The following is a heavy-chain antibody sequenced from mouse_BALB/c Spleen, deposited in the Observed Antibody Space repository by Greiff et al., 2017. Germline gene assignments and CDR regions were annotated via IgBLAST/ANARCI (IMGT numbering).Heavy chain of an antibody. D-gene: IGHD1-1*02. CDR3: ARVRYDYDAMDY. V-gene: IGHV3-6*02. CDR1: GYSITSGYY. J-gene: IGHJ4*01. Sequence: EVQLQESGPGLVKPSQSLSLTCSVTGYSITSGYYWNWIRQFPGNKLEWMGYISYDGSNNYNPSLKNRISITRDTSKNQFFLKLNSVTTEDTATYYCARVRYDYDAMDYWGQGTSVTVSS. CDR2: ISYDGSN.